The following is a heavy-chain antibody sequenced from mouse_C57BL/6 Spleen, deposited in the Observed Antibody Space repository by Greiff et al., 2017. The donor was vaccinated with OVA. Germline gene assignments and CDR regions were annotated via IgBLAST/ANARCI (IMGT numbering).Heavy chain of an antibody. J-gene: IGHJ2*01. Sequence: QVQLKESGPELVKPGASVKISCKASGYAFSSSWMNWVKQRPGKGLEWIGRIYPGDGDTNYNGKFKGKATLTADKSSSTAYMQLSSLTSEDSAVYFCARYDYGSSYYFDYWGQGTTLTVSS. CDR2: IYPGDGDT. D-gene: IGHD1-1*01. CDR3: ARYDYGSSYYFDY. CDR1: GYAFSSSW. V-gene: IGHV1-82*01.